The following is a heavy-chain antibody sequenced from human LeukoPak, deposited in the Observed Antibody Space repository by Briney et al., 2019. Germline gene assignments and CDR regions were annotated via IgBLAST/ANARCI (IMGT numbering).Heavy chain of an antibody. Sequence: SVKVSCKASGGTFSSYAISWVRQAPGQGLEWMGGIIPIFGTANYAQKFQGRVTITTDESTSTAYMELSSLRAEDTAVYYCAREVDSTTWYARLDVWGQGTTVTVSS. V-gene: IGHV1-69*05. D-gene: IGHD6-13*01. J-gene: IGHJ6*02. CDR2: IIPIFGTA. CDR1: GGTFSSYA. CDR3: AREVDSTTWYARLDV.